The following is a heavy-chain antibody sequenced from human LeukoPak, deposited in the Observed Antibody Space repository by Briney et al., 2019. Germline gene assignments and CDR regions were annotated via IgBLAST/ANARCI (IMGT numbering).Heavy chain of an antibody. V-gene: IGHV1-18*01. CDR3: ARGHYYASGSYPSFTAWSDY. CDR2: ISGYNGNT. CDR1: GYTFSSYG. J-gene: IGHJ4*02. D-gene: IGHD3-10*01. Sequence: GASVKVSCKASGYTFSSYGISWVRQAPGQGLEWMGWISGYNGNTDYAQKVQGRVTMTTDTSTSTAYMELRSLRSDDTAVYYCARGHYYASGSYPSFTAWSDYWGQGTLVTVSP.